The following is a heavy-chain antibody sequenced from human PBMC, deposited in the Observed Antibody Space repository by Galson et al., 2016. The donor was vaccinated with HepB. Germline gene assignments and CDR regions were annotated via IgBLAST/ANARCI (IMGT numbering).Heavy chain of an antibody. CDR2: ISYDGSYS. Sequence: SLRLSCAASGFSFSTYAMHWVRQAPGKGLEWVALISYDGSYSSYADSVKGRFTISRDNSKKTLYLQMNSLRAEDTAVYYCASQWVAVDYWGRGTPVTVSS. D-gene: IGHD2-15*01. J-gene: IGHJ4*02. CDR3: ASQWVAVDY. V-gene: IGHV3-30*03. CDR1: GFSFSTYA.